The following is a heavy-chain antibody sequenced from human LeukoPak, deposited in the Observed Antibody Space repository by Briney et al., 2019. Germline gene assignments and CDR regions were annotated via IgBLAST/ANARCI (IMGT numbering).Heavy chain of an antibody. CDR2: IWYDGSNK. CDR3: ARGGDYSGYDY. V-gene: IGHV3-33*01. Sequence: GRSLRLSCTASGFTFSRYGMHWVRQAPGKGLEWVAAIWYDGSNKHYADSVEGRSTISRDNSKNTVYLQMSRLRAEDTALYYCARGGDYSGYDYWGQGTLVTVSS. D-gene: IGHD1-26*01. J-gene: IGHJ4*02. CDR1: GFTFSRYG.